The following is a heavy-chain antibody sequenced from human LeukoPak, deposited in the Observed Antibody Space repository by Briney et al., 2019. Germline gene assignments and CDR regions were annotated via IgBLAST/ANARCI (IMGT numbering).Heavy chain of an antibody. CDR1: GYSISSGYY. V-gene: IGHV4-38-2*02. CDR3: ASSYGLNWFDP. Sequence: TSETLSLTCTVSGYSISSGYYWGWIRRPPGKGLEWIGSIYHSGSTYYNPSLKSRVTISVDTSKNQFSLKLSSVTAADTAVYYCASSYGLNWFDPWGQGTLVTVS. J-gene: IGHJ5*02. CDR2: IYHSGST. D-gene: IGHD5-18*01.